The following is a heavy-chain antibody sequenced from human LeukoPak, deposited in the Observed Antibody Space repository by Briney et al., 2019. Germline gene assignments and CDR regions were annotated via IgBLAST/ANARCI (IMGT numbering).Heavy chain of an antibody. Sequence: PGGSLILSCAASGFTVSSNYMNWVRQVPGKGLEWVSVIYSGGSTYFADSVKGRFTISRDNSKNTLYLQMNSLRAEDTAVYYCARDLEYRTAGRFDPWGQGTLVTVSS. J-gene: IGHJ5*02. CDR3: ARDLEYRTAGRFDP. CDR1: GFTVSSNY. V-gene: IGHV3-66*01. D-gene: IGHD6-6*01. CDR2: IYSGGST.